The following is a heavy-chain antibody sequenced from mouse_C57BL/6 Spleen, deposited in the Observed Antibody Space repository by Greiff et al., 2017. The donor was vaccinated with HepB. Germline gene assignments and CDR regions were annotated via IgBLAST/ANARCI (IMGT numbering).Heavy chain of an antibody. CDR3: SRDRVYYYGSSYAYAMDY. CDR1: GFTFSDYY. V-gene: IGHV5-16*01. J-gene: IGHJ4*01. D-gene: IGHD1-1*01. CDR2: INYDGSST. Sequence: EVKLVESEGGLVQPGSSMKLSCTASGFTFSDYYMAWVRQVPEKGLEWVANINYDGSSTYYLDSLKSRFIISRDNAKNILYLQMSSLKSEDTATYYCSRDRVYYYGSSYAYAMDYWGQGTSVTVSS.